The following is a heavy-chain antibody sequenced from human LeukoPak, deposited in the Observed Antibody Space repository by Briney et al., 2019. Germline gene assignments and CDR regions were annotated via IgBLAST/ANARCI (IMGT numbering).Heavy chain of an antibody. V-gene: IGHV3-23*01. CDR1: GFTFSCYA. CDR2: ISGSGGST. J-gene: IGHJ4*02. CDR3: AKGGDIVVVPAARDFDY. Sequence: GASLRLSCAASGFTFSCYAMSWVRQAPGKGLEWVSAISGSGGSTYYADSVKGRFTISRDNSKNTLYLQMNSLRAEDTAVYYCAKGGDIVVVPAARDFDYWGQGTLVTVSS. D-gene: IGHD2-2*01.